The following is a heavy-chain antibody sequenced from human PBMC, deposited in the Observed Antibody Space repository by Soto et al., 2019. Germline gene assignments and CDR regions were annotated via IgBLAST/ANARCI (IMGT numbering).Heavy chain of an antibody. CDR3: AVPRDGDFDY. CDR1: GASIGTNNW. CDR2: VYHSGTT. V-gene: IGHV4-4*02. Sequence: QVQLQESGPGLVEPSGTLSLTCAVSGASIGTNNWWSWVRQPPRKGLEWIWEVYHSGTTNCTPSLESRDTISIDNSKDQLSLRMTSMTAADSAVYYCAVPRDGDFDYMSQGTLVTVSS. J-gene: IGHJ4*02.